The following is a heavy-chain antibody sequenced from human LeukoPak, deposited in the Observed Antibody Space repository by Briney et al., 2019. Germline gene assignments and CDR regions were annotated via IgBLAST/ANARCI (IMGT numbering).Heavy chain of an antibody. Sequence: NSGGSLRLSCAASGFTFSDYYMSWIRRAPGKGLEWGSYISSSGSTIYYADSVKGRFTISRDNAKNSLYLQMNSLRAEDTAVYYCARVRGYFDWLLTSTENWFDPWGQGTLVTVSS. D-gene: IGHD3-9*01. CDR2: ISSSGSTI. J-gene: IGHJ5*02. CDR1: GFTFSDYY. CDR3: ARVRGYFDWLLTSTENWFDP. V-gene: IGHV3-11*01.